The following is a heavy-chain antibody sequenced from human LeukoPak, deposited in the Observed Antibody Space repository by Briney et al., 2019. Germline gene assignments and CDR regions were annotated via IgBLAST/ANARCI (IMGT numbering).Heavy chain of an antibody. CDR2: ISYDGSNK. Sequence: GGSLRLSCAASGFTFSSYAMHWVRQAPGKGLEWVAVISYDGSNKYYADSVKGRFTIPRDNSKNTLYLQMNSLRAEDTAVYYCARDNREQQLVPPTFDYWGQGTLVTVSS. CDR3: ARDNREQQLVPPTFDY. CDR1: GFTFSSYA. J-gene: IGHJ4*02. V-gene: IGHV3-30-3*01. D-gene: IGHD6-13*01.